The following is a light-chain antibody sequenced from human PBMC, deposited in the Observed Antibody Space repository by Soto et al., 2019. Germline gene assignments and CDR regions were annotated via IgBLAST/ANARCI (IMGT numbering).Light chain of an antibody. V-gene: IGKV3-15*01. CDR3: QQYNNWPRWT. Sequence: EIVMTQSPATLSVSPGERATLSCRASQSVSSNLAWYQQKPGQAPRLLIYGASTRAPGIPARFSGSGSGREFTLTISSLQSEDFAVYYCQQYNNWPRWTFGQGTKVEIK. CDR2: GAS. J-gene: IGKJ1*01. CDR1: QSVSSN.